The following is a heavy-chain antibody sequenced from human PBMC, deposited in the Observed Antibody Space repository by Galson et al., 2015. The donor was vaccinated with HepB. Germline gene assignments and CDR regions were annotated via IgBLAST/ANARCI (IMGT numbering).Heavy chain of an antibody. CDR1: RGSIISGGYY. CDR2: IYNSGST. D-gene: IGHD2-2*01. J-gene: IGHJ3*02. Sequence: TLSLTCTVSRGSIISGGYYWSWIRQHPGKGPEWIGNIYNSGSTNYNPSLKSRVTISIDTSKNQFSLRLSSVTAADTAVYYCASVDTIVPAAMGAFDIWGQGTKVTVSS. CDR3: ASVDTIVPAAMGAFDI. V-gene: IGHV4-31*03.